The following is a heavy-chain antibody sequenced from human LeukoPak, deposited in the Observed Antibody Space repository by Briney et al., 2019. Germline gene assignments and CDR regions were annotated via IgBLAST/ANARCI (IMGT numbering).Heavy chain of an antibody. CDR1: GFTFSSYA. Sequence: PGGSLRLSCAASGFTFSSYAMSWVRQAPGKGLEWVSAISGRGGSTYYADSVKGRFTISRDNSKNTLYLQMNSLRAEDTAVYYCAKDLYRGIDYYYYMDVWGKGTTVTVSS. CDR2: ISGRGGST. V-gene: IGHV3-23*01. CDR3: AKDLYRGIDYYYYMDV. D-gene: IGHD3-16*01. J-gene: IGHJ6*03.